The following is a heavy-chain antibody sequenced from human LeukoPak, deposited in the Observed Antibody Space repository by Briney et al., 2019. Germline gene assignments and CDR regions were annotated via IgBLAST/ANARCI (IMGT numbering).Heavy chain of an antibody. D-gene: IGHD2-2*01. CDR1: GFTFSSYA. CDR2: ISGSGGST. Sequence: GGSLRLSCAASGFTFSSYAMSWVRQAPGKGLEWVSGISGSGGSTYYADSVKGRFTISRDKSKNTLYLLMNSLRAEDTAVYYCAKGLGYCSSSSCYPFDYWGQGILVTVSS. V-gene: IGHV3-23*01. J-gene: IGHJ4*02. CDR3: AKGLGYCSSSSCYPFDY.